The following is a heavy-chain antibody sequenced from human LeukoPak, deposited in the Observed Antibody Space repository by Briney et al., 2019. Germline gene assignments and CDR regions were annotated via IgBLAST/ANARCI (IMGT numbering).Heavy chain of an antibody. J-gene: IGHJ4*02. D-gene: IGHD2-2*01. CDR3: ARLVKKSTVDY. Sequence: GGSLRLSCAASGFTFSSYWMSWVRQAPGKGLEWVANIKQDGSEKYYVDSVKGRFTISRDNADNSLHLQMNSLRAEDTAVYYCARLVKKSTVDYWGQGALVTVSS. CDR1: GFTFSSYW. V-gene: IGHV3-7*01. CDR2: IKQDGSEK.